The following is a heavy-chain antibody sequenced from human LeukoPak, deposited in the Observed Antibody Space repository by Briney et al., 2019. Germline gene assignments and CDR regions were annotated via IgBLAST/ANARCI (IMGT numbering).Heavy chain of an antibody. D-gene: IGHD6-19*01. CDR1: GFTFSSYS. CDR2: ISSSSSYI. V-gene: IGHV3-21*01. CDR3: ASILAVAGTGKSPFDY. J-gene: IGHJ4*02. Sequence: PGGSLRLSCAASGFTFSSYSMNWVRQAPGKGLKGVSSISSSSSYIYYADSVKGRFTISRDNAKNSLYLQMNSLRAEDTAVYYCASILAVAGTGKSPFDYWGQGTLVTVSS.